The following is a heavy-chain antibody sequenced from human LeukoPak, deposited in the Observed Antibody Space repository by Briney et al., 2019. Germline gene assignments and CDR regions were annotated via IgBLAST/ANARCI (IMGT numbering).Heavy chain of an antibody. J-gene: IGHJ6*02. CDR3: ARCDYYYYGMDV. CDR2: IYYSGST. V-gene: IGHV4-59*01. Sequence: SETLSLTCTVSGGSISSYYWSWIRQPPGKGLEWIGYIYYSGSTNYNPSLKSRVTISVDTSKNQFSLKLSSVTAADTAVYYCARCDYYYYGMDVWGQGTTVTASS. CDR1: GGSISSYY.